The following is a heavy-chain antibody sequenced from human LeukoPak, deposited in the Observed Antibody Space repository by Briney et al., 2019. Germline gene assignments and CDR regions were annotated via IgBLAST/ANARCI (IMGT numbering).Heavy chain of an antibody. J-gene: IGHJ5*02. CDR1: GFTFSIYS. Sequence: TGGSLRLSCAAPGFTFSIYSMNWVRQAPGKGLEWVSSISSSSSYIYYADSVKGRFTISRDSAKNSLYLQMNSLRAEDTAVYYCASTLWFGELWRYNWFDPWGQGTLVTVSS. CDR2: ISSSSSYI. D-gene: IGHD3-10*01. V-gene: IGHV3-21*01. CDR3: ASTLWFGELWRYNWFDP.